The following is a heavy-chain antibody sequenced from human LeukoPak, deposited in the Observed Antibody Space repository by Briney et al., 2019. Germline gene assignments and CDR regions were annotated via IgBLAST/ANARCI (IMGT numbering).Heavy chain of an antibody. Sequence: GGSLRLSCAASGFTFSNYWVTWVRQAPGKGLEWVASIKQDGSEKNYVDSVKGRFTISRDNAKNSLYLQMNSLRAEDTAVYYCAELGITMIGGVWGKGTTVTISS. D-gene: IGHD3-10*02. V-gene: IGHV3-7*01. J-gene: IGHJ6*04. CDR2: IKQDGSEK. CDR3: AELGITMIGGV. CDR1: GFTFSNYW.